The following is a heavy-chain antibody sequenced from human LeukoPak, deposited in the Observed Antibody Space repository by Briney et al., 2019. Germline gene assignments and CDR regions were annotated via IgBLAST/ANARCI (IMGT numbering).Heavy chain of an antibody. CDR1: GFTFSSYW. J-gene: IGHJ6*02. V-gene: IGHV3-74*01. Sequence: PGGSLRLSCAASGFTFSSYWMHWVRQAPGKGLVWVSRINSDGSSTSYADSVQGRFTISRDNSKNTLYLQMNSLRAEDTAVYYCAGYGDYGMDVWGQGTTVTVSS. CDR3: AGYGDYGMDV. D-gene: IGHD5-18*01. CDR2: INSDGSST.